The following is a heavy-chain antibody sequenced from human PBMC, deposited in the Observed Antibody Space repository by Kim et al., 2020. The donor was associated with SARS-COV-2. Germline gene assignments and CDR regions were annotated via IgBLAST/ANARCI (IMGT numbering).Heavy chain of an antibody. J-gene: IGHJ3*02. CDR2: IYSGGST. V-gene: IGHV3-53*01. Sequence: GGSLRLSCAASGFTVSSNYMSWVRQAPGKGLEWVSVIYSGGSTYYADSVKGRFTISRDNSKNTLYLQMNSLRAEDTAVYYCARPAVGYGSSWSWHPDAFDIWGQGTMVTVSS. CDR3: ARPAVGYGSSWSWHPDAFDI. CDR1: GFTVSSNY. D-gene: IGHD6-13*01.